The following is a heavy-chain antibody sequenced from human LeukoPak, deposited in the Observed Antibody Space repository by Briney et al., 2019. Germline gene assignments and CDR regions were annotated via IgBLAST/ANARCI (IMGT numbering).Heavy chain of an antibody. V-gene: IGHV1-69*05. CDR2: IIPIFGTA. J-gene: IGHJ4*02. CDR3: ARGLGGILTGYYNYFDY. Sequence: SVKVSCKASGGTFSSYAISWVLQAPGQGLEWMGGIIPIFGTANYAQKFQGRVTITTDESTSTAYMELSSLRSEDTAVYYCARGLGGILTGYYNYFDYWGQGTLVTVSS. CDR1: GGTFSSYA. D-gene: IGHD3-9*01.